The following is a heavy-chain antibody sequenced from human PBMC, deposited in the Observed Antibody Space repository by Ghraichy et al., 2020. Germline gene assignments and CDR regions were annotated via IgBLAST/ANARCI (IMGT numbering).Heavy chain of an antibody. Sequence: SETLSLTCTVSGGSISSSSYYWGWIRQPPGKGLEWIGSIYYSGSTYYNPSLKSRVTISVDTSKNQFSLKLSSVTAADTAVYYCARPFVYSSSWSHSRGEYYFDYWGQGTLVTVSS. CDR1: GGSISSSSYY. CDR3: ARPFVYSSSWSHSRGEYYFDY. D-gene: IGHD6-13*01. CDR2: IYYSGST. V-gene: IGHV4-39*01. J-gene: IGHJ4*02.